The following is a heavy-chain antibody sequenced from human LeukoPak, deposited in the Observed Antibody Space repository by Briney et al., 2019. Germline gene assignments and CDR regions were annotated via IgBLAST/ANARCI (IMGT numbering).Heavy chain of an antibody. CDR1: GFPFTSLW. V-gene: IGHV3-7*01. Sequence: PGGSLSLSCAPSGFPFTSLWMSWLRQAPGRGLEWVANIKEDATETYYVDSVKGRFTVSRDNAKNVLYLQMNNLGLEDTAVYYCERNYYRRFEFWGQGTVVTVSA. CDR2: IKEDATET. D-gene: IGHD1-26*01. CDR3: ERNYYRRFEF. J-gene: IGHJ4*02.